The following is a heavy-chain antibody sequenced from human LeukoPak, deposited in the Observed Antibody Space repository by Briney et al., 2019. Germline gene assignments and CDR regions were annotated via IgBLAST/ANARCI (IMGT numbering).Heavy chain of an antibody. CDR2: IYYSGST. V-gene: IGHV4-59*01. CDR1: GGSISSYY. CDR3: ARRIAAAGTWWFDP. Sequence: NTSETLSLTCTVSGGSISSYYWSWIRQPPGKGLEWIGYIYYSGSTNYNPSLKSRVTISVDTSKNQFSLKLSSVTAADTAVYYCARRIAAAGTWWFDPWGQGTLVTVSP. D-gene: IGHD6-13*01. J-gene: IGHJ5*02.